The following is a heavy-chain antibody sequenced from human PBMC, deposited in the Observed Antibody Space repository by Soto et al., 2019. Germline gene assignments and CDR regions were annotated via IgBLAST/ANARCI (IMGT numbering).Heavy chain of an antibody. CDR1: GFTFSNAW. V-gene: IGHV3-15*07. CDR3: TTPRRGPEKYYYYGMDV. CDR2: IKSKTDGGTT. Sequence: GGSLRLSCAASGFTFSNAWMNWVRQAPGKGLEWVGRIKSKTDGGTTDYAAPVKGRFTISRDDSKNTLYLQMNSLKTEDTAVYYCTTPRRGPEKYYYYGMDVWGQGTTVTVSS. J-gene: IGHJ6*02.